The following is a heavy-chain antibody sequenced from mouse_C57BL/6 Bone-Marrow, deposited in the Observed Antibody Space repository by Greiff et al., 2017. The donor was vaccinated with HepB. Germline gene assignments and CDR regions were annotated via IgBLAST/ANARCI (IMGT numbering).Heavy chain of an antibody. CDR2: IDPENGDT. J-gene: IGHJ4*01. D-gene: IGHD1-1*01. Sequence: EVKVEESGAELVRPGASVKLSCTASGFNIKDDYMHWVKQRPEQGLEWIGWIDPENGDTEYASKFQGKATITADTSSNTAYLQLSSLTSEDTAVYYCTISTFYYYYGSSYYAMDYWGQGTSVTVSS. CDR1: GFNIKDDY. CDR3: TISTFYYYYGSSYYAMDY. V-gene: IGHV14-4*01.